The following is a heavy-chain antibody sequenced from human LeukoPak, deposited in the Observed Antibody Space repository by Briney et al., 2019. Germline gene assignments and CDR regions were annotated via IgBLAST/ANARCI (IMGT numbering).Heavy chain of an antibody. CDR1: GFTLSIYG. Sequence: GGTLRLSCAASGFTLSIYGMHWVRQAPAKGLEWVAVIRYDGSNKYYADSVKGRFPISRDNSKNTLYLHINSLRAEDTAVYYCAKRGPRQLCLRGYYYMDVWGKGTTVTISS. CDR3: AKRGPRQLCLRGYYYMDV. D-gene: IGHD5-18*01. V-gene: IGHV3-30*02. J-gene: IGHJ6*03. CDR2: IRYDGSNK.